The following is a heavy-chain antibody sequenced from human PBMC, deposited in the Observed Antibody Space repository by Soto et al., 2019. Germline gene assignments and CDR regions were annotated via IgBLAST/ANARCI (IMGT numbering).Heavy chain of an antibody. CDR2: IYHSGNT. Sequence: SETLSLTCAVSSVSVSSSNWWSWVRQPPGKGLEWIGEIYHSGNTNYNPSLKSRVTISVDKSKSHFSLKLSSVTAADTAVYYCARGYYGSGSYAIDAFDIWGQGTLVTVSS. V-gene: IGHV4-4*02. D-gene: IGHD3-10*01. CDR1: SVSVSSSNW. J-gene: IGHJ3*02. CDR3: ARGYYGSGSYAIDAFDI.